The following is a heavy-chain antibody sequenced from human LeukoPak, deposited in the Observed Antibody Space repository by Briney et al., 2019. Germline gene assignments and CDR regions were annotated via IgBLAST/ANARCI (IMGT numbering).Heavy chain of an antibody. D-gene: IGHD6-19*01. Sequence: PSETLSLTCAVSGYSISSGYYWGWIRQPPGKGLEWIGSIYHSGSTYYNPSLKSRVTISVDTSKNQFSLELSSVTAADTAVYYCARHRLAVAGTDNWFDPWGQGTLVTVPS. V-gene: IGHV4-38-2*01. CDR3: ARHRLAVAGTDNWFDP. CDR1: GYSISSGYY. CDR2: IYHSGST. J-gene: IGHJ5*02.